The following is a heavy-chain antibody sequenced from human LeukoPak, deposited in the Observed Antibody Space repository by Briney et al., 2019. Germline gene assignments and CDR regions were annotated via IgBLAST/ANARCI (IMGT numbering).Heavy chain of an antibody. Sequence: GGSLRLSCTTSGFTFGDYTMSWFRQAPGKGLEWVGLIRNKAYGGTIEYAASVKGRFTISRDDSKSIAYLQMNSLRAEDTAVYYCARGGQGSYRYFDYWGQGTLVTVSS. CDR2: IRNKAYGGTI. CDR3: ARGGQGSYRYFDY. J-gene: IGHJ4*02. CDR1: GFTFGDYT. V-gene: IGHV3-49*03. D-gene: IGHD1-26*01.